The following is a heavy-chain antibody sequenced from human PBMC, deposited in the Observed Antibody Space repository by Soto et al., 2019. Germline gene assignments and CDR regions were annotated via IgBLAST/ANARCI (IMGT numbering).Heavy chain of an antibody. D-gene: IGHD3-10*01. J-gene: IGHJ4*02. CDR3: ARGLEGSGIGLFDY. CDR2: ISSSSLYI. CDR1: GFTFSTYS. V-gene: IGHV3-21*06. Sequence: EVQVVESGGGLVKPGGSLRLSCAASGFTFSTYSMNWVRQAPGKGLEWLSYISSSSLYIYSADSVKGRFTVSRDNAKSSLFLQMNSLRAEDTAVYYCARGLEGSGIGLFDYWGQGTLVTVPS.